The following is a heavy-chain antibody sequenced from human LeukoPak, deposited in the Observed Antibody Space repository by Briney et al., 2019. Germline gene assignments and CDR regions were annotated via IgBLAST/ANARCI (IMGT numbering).Heavy chain of an antibody. Sequence: PGGSLRLSCAASGFTFSSYSMNWVRQAPGKGLEWVSSISSSSSYIYYADSVKGRFTISRDNAKNSLYLQMNSLRAEDTAVYYCASLIYYDFWSGRVDAFDIWGQGTMATVSS. J-gene: IGHJ3*02. V-gene: IGHV3-21*01. CDR2: ISSSSSYI. D-gene: IGHD3-3*01. CDR1: GFTFSSYS. CDR3: ASLIYYDFWSGRVDAFDI.